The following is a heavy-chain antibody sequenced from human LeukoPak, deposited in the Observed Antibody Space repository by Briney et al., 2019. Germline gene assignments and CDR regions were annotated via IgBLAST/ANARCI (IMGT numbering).Heavy chain of an antibody. V-gene: IGHV3-21*01. J-gene: IGHJ4*02. Sequence: GGSLRLSCAASGFTFSSYSMNWVRQAPGKGLEWVSSITSSSSYIYYADSVKGRFTISRDNAKNSLYLQMNSLRAEDTAVYYCARGGMRVRQLLPTLLDYWSQGILVTVSS. CDR2: ITSSSSYI. CDR1: GFTFSSYS. D-gene: IGHD1-26*01. CDR3: ARGGMRVRQLLPTLLDY.